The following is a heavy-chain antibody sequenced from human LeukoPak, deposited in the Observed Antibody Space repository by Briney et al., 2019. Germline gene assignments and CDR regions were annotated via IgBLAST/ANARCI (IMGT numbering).Heavy chain of an antibody. Sequence: GRSLRLSCAASGFTFSSYGMHWVRQAPGKGLEWVAFIRYDGSNKYYADSVKGRFTISRDNSKNTLYLQMNSLRAEDTAVYYCAKGGIVVVPAAIREYFQHWGQGTLVTVSS. CDR3: AKGGIVVVPAAIREYFQH. CDR2: IRYDGSNK. D-gene: IGHD2-2*02. J-gene: IGHJ1*01. V-gene: IGHV3-30*02. CDR1: GFTFSSYG.